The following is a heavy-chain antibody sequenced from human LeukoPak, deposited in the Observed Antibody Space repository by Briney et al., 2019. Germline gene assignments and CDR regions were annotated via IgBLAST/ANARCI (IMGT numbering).Heavy chain of an antibody. CDR3: ARDYYYGMDV. Sequence: GGSLRLSRAASGFAFSTYWMHWVRQPPGNGLEWVSRINPDGITTTYADSVKGRFTISRDNAKNTLFLQMNSLRAEDTDVYYCARDYYYGMDVWGQGTTITVSS. J-gene: IGHJ6*02. CDR2: INPDGITT. CDR1: GFAFSTYW. V-gene: IGHV3-74*01.